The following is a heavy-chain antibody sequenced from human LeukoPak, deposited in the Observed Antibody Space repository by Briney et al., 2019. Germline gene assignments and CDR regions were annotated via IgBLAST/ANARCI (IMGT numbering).Heavy chain of an antibody. CDR1: GFTFSSYG. J-gene: IGHJ4*02. V-gene: IGHV3-30*02. D-gene: IGHD2-15*01. Sequence: TGGSLRLSCAASGFTFSSYGMHWVRQAPGKGLEWVAVIWYDGSNKYYADSVKGRFTTSRDNSKNTLYLQMNSLRAEDTAVYYCAKELLGLQGVVDYWGQGTLVTVSS. CDR3: AKELLGLQGVVDY. CDR2: IWYDGSNK.